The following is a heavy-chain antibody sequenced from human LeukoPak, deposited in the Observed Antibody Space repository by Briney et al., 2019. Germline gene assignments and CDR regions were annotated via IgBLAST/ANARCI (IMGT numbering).Heavy chain of an antibody. V-gene: IGHV3-64*01. Sequence: GGSLRLSCAVSGFTFSSYDMSWVRQAPGKGLEYVSAISSNGGSTYYANSVKGRFTISRDNSKNTLYLQMGSLRAEDMAVYYCARGEAMVRGALDYWGQGTLVTVSS. CDR1: GFTFSSYD. J-gene: IGHJ4*02. CDR2: ISSNGGST. CDR3: ARGEAMVRGALDY. D-gene: IGHD3-10*01.